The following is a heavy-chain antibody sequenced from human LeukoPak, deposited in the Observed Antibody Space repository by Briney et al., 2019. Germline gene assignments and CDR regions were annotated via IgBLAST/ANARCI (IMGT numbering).Heavy chain of an antibody. J-gene: IGHJ2*01. CDR1: GFIFSPYG. CDR3: AKGLVSGRNWYFDV. Sequence: PGGSLRLSCAASGFIFSPYGMHWVRQAPGKGLEWVAFIQYDGSNIYYPDPVKGRFTISRDNSKNTLYLQMNSLRDDDTAVYYCAKGLVSGRNWYFDVWGRGALVTVS. V-gene: IGHV3-30*02. D-gene: IGHD3-10*01. CDR2: IQYDGSNI.